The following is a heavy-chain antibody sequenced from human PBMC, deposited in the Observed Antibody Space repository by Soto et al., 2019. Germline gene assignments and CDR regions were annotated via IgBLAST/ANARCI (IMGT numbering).Heavy chain of an antibody. CDR1: GGSISSYY. J-gene: IGHJ6*03. Sequence: SETLSLTCTVSGGSISSYYWSWIRQPPGKGLEWIGYIYYSGSTNYNPSLKSRVTISVDTSKNQFSLKLSSVTAADTAVYYCARQPVQLAPDYYYYYMDVWGKGTTVTVSS. V-gene: IGHV4-59*08. D-gene: IGHD1-1*01. CDR2: IYYSGST. CDR3: ARQPVQLAPDYYYYYMDV.